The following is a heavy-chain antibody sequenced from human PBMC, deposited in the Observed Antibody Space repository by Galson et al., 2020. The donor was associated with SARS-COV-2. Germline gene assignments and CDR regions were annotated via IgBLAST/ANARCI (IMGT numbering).Heavy chain of an antibody. CDR3: ARVNGPNDF. Sequence: GGSLRLSCAASGFTFNNYAMHWVRQAPGKGLEYVAGIGTHGGTEYYADSVKGRFIISRDNSKRTLYLQMGSVRAEDKAVYYCARVNGPNDFWGQGTLVTVSS. CDR2: IGTHGGTE. V-gene: IGHV3-64*02. D-gene: IGHD2-8*01. CDR1: GFTFNNYA. J-gene: IGHJ4*02.